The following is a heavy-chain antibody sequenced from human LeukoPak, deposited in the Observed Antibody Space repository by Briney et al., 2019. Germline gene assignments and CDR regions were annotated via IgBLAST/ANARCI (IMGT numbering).Heavy chain of an antibody. J-gene: IGHJ3*02. D-gene: IGHD5-12*01. Sequence: GGSLRLSCAASGFTFGSYSMNWVRQAPGKGLEWVSSISSSSSYIYYADSVKGRFTISRDNAKNSLYLQMNSLRAEDTAIYSCERDHNGGYVHDAFDIWGQGTMVTVSS. CDR2: ISSSSSYI. CDR3: ERDHNGGYVHDAFDI. CDR1: GFTFGSYS. V-gene: IGHV3-21*01.